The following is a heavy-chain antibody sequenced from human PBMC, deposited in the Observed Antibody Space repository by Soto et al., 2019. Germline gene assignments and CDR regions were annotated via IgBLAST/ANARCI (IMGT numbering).Heavy chain of an antibody. D-gene: IGHD3-9*01. CDR3: VKVSTFYDILTGYYSTNFFDP. V-gene: IGHV3-64D*06. CDR2: ISSDGDIT. CDR1: GFTFGDYA. J-gene: IGHJ5*02. Sequence: PGGSLRLSCTASGFTFGDYAMSWFRQAPGKGLQYVSTISSDGDITYYADSVKGRFTISRDNSKNTLYLQMNSLRPEDTAVYYCVKVSTFYDILTGYYSTNFFDPWGQGTLVTVSS.